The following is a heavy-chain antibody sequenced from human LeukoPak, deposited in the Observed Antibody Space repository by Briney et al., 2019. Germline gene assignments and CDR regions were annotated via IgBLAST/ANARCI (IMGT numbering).Heavy chain of an antibody. CDR1: GGSISSSSYY. CDR2: IYYSGST. J-gene: IGHJ4*02. Sequence: SETLSLTCTVSGGSISSSSYYWGWIRQPPGKGLEWIGSIYYSGSTYYNPSLKSRVTISVDTSKNQFSLKLSSVTAADTAVYYCARDQSAVAGIFDYWGQGTLVTVSS. CDR3: ARDQSAVAGIFDY. V-gene: IGHV4-39*07. D-gene: IGHD6-19*01.